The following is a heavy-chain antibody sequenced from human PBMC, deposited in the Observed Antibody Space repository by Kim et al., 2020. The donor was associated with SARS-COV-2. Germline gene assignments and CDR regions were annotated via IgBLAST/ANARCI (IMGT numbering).Heavy chain of an antibody. CDR3: ARVPLNDYGSYSPTRGMDV. Sequence: SVKVSCKASGGTFSSYAISWVRQAPGQGLEWMGGIIPIFGTANYAQKFQGRVTITADESTSTAYMELSSLRSEDTAVYYCARVPLNDYGSYSPTRGMDVWGQGTTVTVSS. D-gene: IGHD4-4*01. CDR1: GGTFSSYA. J-gene: IGHJ6*02. CDR2: IIPIFGTA. V-gene: IGHV1-69*13.